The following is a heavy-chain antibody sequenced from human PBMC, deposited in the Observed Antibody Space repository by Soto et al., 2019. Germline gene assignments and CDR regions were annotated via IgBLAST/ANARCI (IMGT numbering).Heavy chain of an antibody. V-gene: IGHV3-66*01. CDR3: ARAFDYYGSGSYPSTVRYYMDV. D-gene: IGHD3-10*01. CDR2: IYSGGST. CDR1: GFTVSSNY. J-gene: IGHJ6*03. Sequence: GGSLRLSCAASGFTVSSNYMSWVRQAPGKGLEWVSVIYSGGSTYYADSVKGRFTISRDNSKNTLYLQMNSLRAEDTAVYYCARAFDYYGSGSYPSTVRYYMDVWGKGTTVTVSS.